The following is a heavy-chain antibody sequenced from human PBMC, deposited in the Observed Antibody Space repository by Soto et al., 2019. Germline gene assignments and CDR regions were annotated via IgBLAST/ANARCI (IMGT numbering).Heavy chain of an antibody. Sequence: PSETLSLTCTVSGGSISSGDYYWSWIRQPPGKGLEWIGYIYYGGSTYYNPSLKSRVTISVDTSKNQFSLKLSSVTAADTAVYYCARIDFWSGYYTSNVNHFDYWGQGTLVTVSS. V-gene: IGHV4-30-4*01. CDR2: IYYGGST. CDR3: ARIDFWSGYYTSNVNHFDY. CDR1: GGSISSGDYY. J-gene: IGHJ4*02. D-gene: IGHD3-3*01.